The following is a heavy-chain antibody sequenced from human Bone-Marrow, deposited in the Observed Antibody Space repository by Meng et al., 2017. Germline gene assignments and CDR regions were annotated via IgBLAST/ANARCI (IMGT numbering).Heavy chain of an antibody. CDR3: AREVSPYYYGSGSENWFDP. Sequence: QVQRKGPGPGLVRPSGTLSLTCTVAGGSVSSGSYYWSWIRQPPGKGLEWIGYIYYSGSTNYNPSLKSRVTISVDTSKNQFSLKLSSVTAADTAVYYCAREVSPYYYGSGSENWFDPWGQGTLVTVSS. CDR1: GGSVSSGSYY. J-gene: IGHJ5*02. D-gene: IGHD3-10*01. V-gene: IGHV4-61*01. CDR2: IYYSGST.